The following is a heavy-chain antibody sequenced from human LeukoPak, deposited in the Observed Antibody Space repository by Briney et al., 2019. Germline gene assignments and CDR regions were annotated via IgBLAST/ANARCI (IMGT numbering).Heavy chain of an antibody. D-gene: IGHD5-24*01. J-gene: IGHJ4*02. Sequence: PGGSLRLSCAASGFTFSSYAMHWVRQAPGKGLEWVAVISYDGSNKKYADSVKGRFTISRVNSQKTLYLQMNSLGAEDAAVYYCARGAARMVEMGTMISFEYWGQGTLVTVSS. CDR2: ISYDGSNK. CDR1: GFTFSSYA. V-gene: IGHV3-30*04. CDR3: ARGAARMVEMGTMISFEY.